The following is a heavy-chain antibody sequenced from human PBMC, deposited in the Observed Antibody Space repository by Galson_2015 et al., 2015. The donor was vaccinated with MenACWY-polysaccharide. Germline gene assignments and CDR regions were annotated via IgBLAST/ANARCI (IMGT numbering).Heavy chain of an antibody. CDR3: ARDAQRGYSGYDYFFDY. CDR1: GFTFSSYW. D-gene: IGHD5-12*01. V-gene: IGHV3-7*01. Sequence: SLRLSCAASGFTFSSYWMTWVRQAPGKGLEWVANIKKDGSEKYYVDSVRGRFTISRDNSKNSLYLQMHSLRAEDTAVYSCARDAQRGYSGYDYFFDYWGQGTLVTVSS. CDR2: IKKDGSEK. J-gene: IGHJ4*02.